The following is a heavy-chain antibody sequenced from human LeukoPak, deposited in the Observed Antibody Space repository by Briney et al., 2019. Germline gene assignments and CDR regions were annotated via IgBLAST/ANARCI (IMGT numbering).Heavy chain of an antibody. Sequence: GASVKVSCKASGYTFTSYDINWVRQATGQGLEWMGWMNPNSGNTGYAQKFQGGVTMTRDMSTSTVYMELSSLRSEDTAVYYCARDPYYYDSSGGNWLDPWGQGTLVTVSS. CDR1: GYTFTSYD. CDR2: MNPNSGNT. J-gene: IGHJ5*02. V-gene: IGHV1-8*01. D-gene: IGHD3-22*01. CDR3: ARDPYYYDSSGGNWLDP.